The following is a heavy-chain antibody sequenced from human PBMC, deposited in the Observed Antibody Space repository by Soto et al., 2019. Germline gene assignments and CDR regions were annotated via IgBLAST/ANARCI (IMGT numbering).Heavy chain of an antibody. Sequence: EAQLVQSGGGLVQPGGSMRLSCAASGFTFSNYWMHWVRQAPGKGLVWVSSIKFDGTSTYYADSVRGRFTLSRDNAKNTLYLQMNSLRADDTAVYYCARYCSGGSCYDYWGQGTLVTVSS. J-gene: IGHJ4*02. D-gene: IGHD2-15*01. CDR1: GFTFSNYW. CDR2: IKFDGTST. V-gene: IGHV3-74*01. CDR3: ARYCSGGSCYDY.